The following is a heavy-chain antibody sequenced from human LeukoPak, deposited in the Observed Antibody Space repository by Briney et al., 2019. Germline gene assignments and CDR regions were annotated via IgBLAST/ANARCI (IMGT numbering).Heavy chain of an antibody. CDR2: IYYSGST. D-gene: IGHD3-10*01. Sequence: SETLSLTCTVSGGSISSHYWSWIRQPPGKGLEWIGYIYYSGSTNYNPSLKSRVTISVDTSKNQFSLKLSSVTAADTAVYYCARSSVMVRGVTIWFDPWGQGTLVTVSS. V-gene: IGHV4-59*11. CDR3: ARSSVMVRGVTIWFDP. CDR1: GGSISSHY. J-gene: IGHJ5*02.